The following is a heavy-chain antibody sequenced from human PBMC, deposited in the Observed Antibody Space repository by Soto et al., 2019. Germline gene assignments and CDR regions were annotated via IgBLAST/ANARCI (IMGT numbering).Heavy chain of an antibody. CDR1: GGTFSSYA. CDR3: AVHSKDCRGGRCYSLAYYYGMGV. J-gene: IGHJ6*02. CDR2: IIPIFGTA. V-gene: IGHV1-69*12. Sequence: QVQLVQSGAEVKKPGSSVKVSCKASGGTFSSYAISWVRQAPGQGLEWMGGIIPIFGTANYAQKFQGRVTSTADESTSTAYMELSSLGSEGTAVYYCAVHSKDCRGGRCYSLAYYYGMGVWGQGTTVTVSS. D-gene: IGHD2-15*01.